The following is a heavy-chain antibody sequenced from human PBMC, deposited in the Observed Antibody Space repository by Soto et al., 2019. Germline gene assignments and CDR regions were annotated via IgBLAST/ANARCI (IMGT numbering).Heavy chain of an antibody. D-gene: IGHD3-16*01. J-gene: IGHJ6*02. CDR2: LSRGDER. CDR3: ATQTISYAWGV. V-gene: IGHV4-4*02. Sequence: QVQLQESGPGLVKPSETLSLTCTVSGAPITTTKWWAWVRLPPGKGLAWIVELSRGDERSSNPSRGGRFTMSLEKSSHPFSLTLTSVTAADTASYYFATQTISYAWGVWGRGTSVTVSS. CDR1: GAPITTTKW.